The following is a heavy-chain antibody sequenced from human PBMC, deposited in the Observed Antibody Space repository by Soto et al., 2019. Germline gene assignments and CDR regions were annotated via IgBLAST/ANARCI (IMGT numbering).Heavy chain of an antibody. J-gene: IGHJ6*02. Sequence: PSETLSLTCTVSGGSISSYYWSWIRQPPGKGLEWIGYIYYSGSTNYNPSLKSRVTISVDTSKNQFSLKLSSVTAADTAVYYCARERWGAARIRDYYYYGMDVWGQGTTVTVSS. CDR2: IYYSGST. V-gene: IGHV4-59*01. CDR3: ARERWGAARIRDYYYYGMDV. CDR1: GGSISSYY. D-gene: IGHD6-6*01.